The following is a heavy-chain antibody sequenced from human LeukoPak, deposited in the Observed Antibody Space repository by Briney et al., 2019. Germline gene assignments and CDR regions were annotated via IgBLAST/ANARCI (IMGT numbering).Heavy chain of an antibody. Sequence: ASVKVSCKASGGTFSSYAISWVRQAPGQGLEWMGWINPNSGGTNYAQKFQGRVTMTRDTSISTAYMELSRLRSDDTAVYYCARWATVVTPYSYWGQGTLVTVSS. CDR2: INPNSGGT. D-gene: IGHD4-23*01. CDR3: ARWATVVTPYSY. V-gene: IGHV1-2*02. J-gene: IGHJ4*02. CDR1: GGTFSSYA.